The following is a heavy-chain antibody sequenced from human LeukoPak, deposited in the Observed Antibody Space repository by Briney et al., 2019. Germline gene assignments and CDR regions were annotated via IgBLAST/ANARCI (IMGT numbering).Heavy chain of an antibody. CDR1: GFTFSSYS. J-gene: IGHJ4*02. CDR3: ARGTNLGPLFDY. Sequence: GGSLRLSCAASGFTFSSYSMIWVRQAPGKGLEWVSSISSSSSYIYYADSVKGRFTISRDNAKNSLYLQMNSLRAEDTAVYYCARGTNLGPLFDYWGQGTLVTVSS. V-gene: IGHV3-21*01. D-gene: IGHD1-1*01. CDR2: ISSSSSYI.